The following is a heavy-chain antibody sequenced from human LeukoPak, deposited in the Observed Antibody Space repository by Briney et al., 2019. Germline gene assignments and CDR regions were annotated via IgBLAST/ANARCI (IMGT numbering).Heavy chain of an antibody. D-gene: IGHD3-10*01. J-gene: IGHJ4*02. V-gene: IGHV3-66*01. CDR3: AREDGSGNYPL. Sequence: GGSLRLSCAASGFSVSSSYVSWVRQTPGRGLEWVSTIYSGGTTHYPDSLKGRFTISRDTSKNALYLQMNSLRAEDTAVYYCAREDGSGNYPLWGQGTLVTVSS. CDR1: GFSVSSSY. CDR2: IYSGGTT.